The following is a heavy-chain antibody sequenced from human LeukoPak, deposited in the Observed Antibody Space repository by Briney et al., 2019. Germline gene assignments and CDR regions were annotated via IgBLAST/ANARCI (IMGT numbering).Heavy chain of an antibody. CDR1: GFTFSSYG. J-gene: IGHJ4*02. CDR2: IRHDGSNK. Sequence: GGSLRLSCAASGFTFSSYGMHWVRQAPGKGLEWVAFIRHDGSNKYYADSVKGRFTISRDNSKNTLYLQMNSLRAEDTAVYYCARSSSSWHGVDYWGQGTLVTVSS. D-gene: IGHD6-13*01. V-gene: IGHV3-30*02. CDR3: ARSSSSWHGVDY.